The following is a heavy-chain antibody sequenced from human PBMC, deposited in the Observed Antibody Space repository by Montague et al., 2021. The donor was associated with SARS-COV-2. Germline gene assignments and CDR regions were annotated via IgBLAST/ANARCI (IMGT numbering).Heavy chain of an antibody. J-gene: IGHJ4*02. CDR1: GDSVSSNRAA. V-gene: IGHV6-1*01. CDR2: TYFRSKWYS. Sequence: CAISGDSVSSNRAAWNWIRQSPSRGLGWLGRTYFRSKWYSEYAFSVKGRITINADTSTNQFSLQVNSVTPEDTAIYYCTRSWGWKEPHYYFDHWGQGTLVIVSS. CDR3: TRSWGWKEPHYYFDH. D-gene: IGHD1-14*01.